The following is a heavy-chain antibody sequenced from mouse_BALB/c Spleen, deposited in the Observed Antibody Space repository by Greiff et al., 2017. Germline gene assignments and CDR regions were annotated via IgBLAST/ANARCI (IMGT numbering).Heavy chain of an antibody. D-gene: IGHD1-1*01. CDR3: TRHYYGSSYVYFDY. Sequence: LQQPGSELVRPGASVKLSCKASGYTFTSYWMHWVKQRPGQGLEWIGNIYPGSGSTNYDEKFKSKATLTVDTSSSTAYMQLSSLTSEDSAVYYCTRHYYGSSYVYFDYWGQGTTLTVSS. CDR2: IYPGSGST. V-gene: IGHV1S22*01. J-gene: IGHJ2*01. CDR1: GYTFTSYW.